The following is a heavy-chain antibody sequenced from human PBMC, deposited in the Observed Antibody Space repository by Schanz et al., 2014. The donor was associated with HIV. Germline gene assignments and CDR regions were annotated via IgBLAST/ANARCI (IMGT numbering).Heavy chain of an antibody. CDR2: ISGSGNTI. CDR1: VSRFSFSDFA. Sequence: EVQLLESGGGLVQPGGSLRLSCAVSVSRFSFSDFAMSWVRQAPGKGLEWVSFISGSGNTIYYADSVKGRFTISRDNANNSLYLQMNSLRAEDTAVYFCARGSWYSGDWYDDLYYYDVDVWGQGTTVTVSS. CDR3: ARGSWYSGDWYDDLYYYDVDV. V-gene: IGHV3-48*04. J-gene: IGHJ6*02. D-gene: IGHD6-19*01.